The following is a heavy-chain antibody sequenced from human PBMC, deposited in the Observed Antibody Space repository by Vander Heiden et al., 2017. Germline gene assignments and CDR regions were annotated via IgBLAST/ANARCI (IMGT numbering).Heavy chain of an antibody. CDR3: ARETTVVTSTFGY. V-gene: IGHV1-46*01. CDR1: GYTFTSYY. CDR2: INPSGGST. Sequence: QVQLVQSGAEVKKPGASVKVSCKASGYTFTSYYMHWVRQAPGQGLEWMGIINPSGGSTSYAQKVQGRVTMTRDTSTSTVYMELRRMRSEDTAVYYCARETTVVTSTFGYWGQVTLVTVSS. J-gene: IGHJ4*02. D-gene: IGHD4-17*01.